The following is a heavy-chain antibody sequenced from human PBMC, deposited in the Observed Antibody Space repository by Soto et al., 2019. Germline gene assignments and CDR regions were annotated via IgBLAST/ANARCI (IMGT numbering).Heavy chain of an antibody. V-gene: IGHV1-3*01. D-gene: IGHD1-26*01. Sequence: GASVKVSCKASGYIFTNYAIHWVRQTPGQRPEWMAWINVGNGDTKYSQQIQGRVTITRDTSASTAYMELSSLRSEDTAVYYCARERVSGFDIWGQGTMVTVSS. CDR3: ARERVSGFDI. J-gene: IGHJ3*02. CDR1: GYIFTNYA. CDR2: INVGNGDT.